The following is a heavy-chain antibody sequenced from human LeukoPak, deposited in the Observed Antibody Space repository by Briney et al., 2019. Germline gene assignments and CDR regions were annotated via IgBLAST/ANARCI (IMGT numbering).Heavy chain of an antibody. CDR1: GGSITGSSYY. CDR3: ARRRFGDSALDY. CDR2: IYFSGST. V-gene: IGHV4-39*01. Sequence: SETLSLTCTVSGGSITGSSYYWGWIRQPPGKGLEWIGIIYFSGSTYCNPSLKSRVTISVDTSKNQFSLKLSSVTAADTAVYYCARRRFGDSALDYWGQGAMVSVSS. D-gene: IGHD3-16*01. J-gene: IGHJ4*02.